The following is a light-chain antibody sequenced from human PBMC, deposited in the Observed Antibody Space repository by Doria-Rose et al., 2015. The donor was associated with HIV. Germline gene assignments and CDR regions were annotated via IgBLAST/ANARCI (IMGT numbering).Light chain of an antibody. CDR3: HQYGTSWT. J-gene: IGKJ1*01. Sequence: LTQSPGTLSLSPGERATLSCSASQRFSSTYLAWYQQTPGQAPSLLIYDGSTRATGIPDRFSDSGSGTDFTLTINRLEPEDFALYYCHQYGTSWTFGQGTKVEI. V-gene: IGKV3-20*01. CDR2: DGS. CDR1: QRFSSTY.